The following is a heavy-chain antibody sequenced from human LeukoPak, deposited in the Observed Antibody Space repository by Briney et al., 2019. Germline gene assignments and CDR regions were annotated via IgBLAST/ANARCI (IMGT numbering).Heavy chain of an antibody. D-gene: IGHD3-10*01. V-gene: IGHV1-46*01. CDR3: ARDLPFKAGFGEFTHYYMDV. CDR2: INPNGGST. Sequence: ASVKVSCKASGYSFTDYYMHWVRQAPGQGLEWMGLINPNGGSTSYAQKFQGRVSLTRDMSTSTVYMELSSLRSEDTAVYYCARDLPFKAGFGEFTHYYMDVWGKGTTVTVSS. CDR1: GYSFTDYY. J-gene: IGHJ6*03.